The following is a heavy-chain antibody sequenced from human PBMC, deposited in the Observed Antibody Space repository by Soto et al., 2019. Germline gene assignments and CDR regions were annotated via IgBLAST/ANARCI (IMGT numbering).Heavy chain of an antibody. D-gene: IGHD1-26*01. CDR2: IDGGKT. V-gene: IGHV3-15*02. J-gene: IGHJ4*02. Sequence: EVQLVESGGALEEPGGSLRLSWEASGFTFNNARMGWVRQAPGRGLDWVGRIDGGKTDFAAPVEGRFTFSRDDSRNTLFLQMNSLKTEDTGVYYCTSNAAAKVGTLSYWGQGTLVTVSS. CDR3: TSNAAAKVGTLSY. CDR1: GFTFNNAR.